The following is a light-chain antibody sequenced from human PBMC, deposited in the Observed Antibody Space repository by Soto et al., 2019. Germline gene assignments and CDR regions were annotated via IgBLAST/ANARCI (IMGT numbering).Light chain of an antibody. J-gene: IGLJ2*01. V-gene: IGLV1-47*01. CDR1: SSNTGSNY. Sequence: QSALTQPPSASGTPGQRVTISCSGSSSNTGSNYVYWYQQLPGTAPKLLIDTNNQRPSGVPDRFSGSKSGTSASLAISGLRSEYEANYYCAAWDDSLSGRVFGGGTKLTVL. CDR2: TNN. CDR3: AAWDDSLSGRV.